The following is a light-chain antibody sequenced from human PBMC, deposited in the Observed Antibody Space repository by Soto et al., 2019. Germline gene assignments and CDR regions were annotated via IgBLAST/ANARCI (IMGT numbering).Light chain of an antibody. CDR2: DVS. CDR3: SSFTDTGTVM. CDR1: SSDVGVYHS. J-gene: IGLJ3*02. Sequence: QSALTQPASVSGSPGQSFTIPCTGSSSDVGVYHSVSWYQQHPGKAPKLIIFDVSNRPSGVSNRFSGSKSGNTASLTISGLQAEDEADYYCSSFTDTGTVMFGGGTKLTVL. V-gene: IGLV2-14*03.